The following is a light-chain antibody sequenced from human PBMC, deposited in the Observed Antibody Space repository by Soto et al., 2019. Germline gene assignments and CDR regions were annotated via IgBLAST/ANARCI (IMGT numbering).Light chain of an antibody. Sequence: QPVLTQPPSVSGAPGQRVTISCTGSSSNIGAGYNVHWYQQLPGTAPKVLIYDNFRRPSGVPDRFSVSRSGSSASLAITWLQAEDEAEYYCQSYDRTMGAVVFGGGTKLTVL. J-gene: IGLJ2*01. CDR1: SSNIGAGYN. V-gene: IGLV1-40*01. CDR3: QSYDRTMGAVV. CDR2: DNF.